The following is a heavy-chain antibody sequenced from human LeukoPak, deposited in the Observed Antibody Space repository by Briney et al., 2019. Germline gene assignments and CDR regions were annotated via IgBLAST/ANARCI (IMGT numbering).Heavy chain of an antibody. CDR1: GFTFSSYG. J-gene: IGHJ4*02. V-gene: IGHV3-30*02. CDR2: IRYDGSNK. Sequence: GGSLRLSCAASGFTFSSYGMHWVRQAPGKGLEWVAFIRYDGSNKYYADSVKGRFTISRDNAKNSLYLQMNSLRAEDTAVYYCARAGYNYGYDFFDYWGQGTLVTVSS. D-gene: IGHD5-18*01. CDR3: ARAGYNYGYDFFDY.